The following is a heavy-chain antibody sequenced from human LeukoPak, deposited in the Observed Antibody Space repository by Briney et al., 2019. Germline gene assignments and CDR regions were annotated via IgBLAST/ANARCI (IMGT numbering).Heavy chain of an antibody. CDR1: GGSISSYY. CDR2: IYTSGST. Sequence: SETLSLTCTVSGGSISSYYWSWIRQPAGKGLEWIGRIYTSGSTNYNPSLKSRVTMSVDTSKNQFSLKLSSVTAAGTAVYYCARGAMVRGADYYYYGMDVWGQGTTVTVSS. CDR3: ARGAMVRGADYYYYGMDV. V-gene: IGHV4-4*07. D-gene: IGHD3-10*01. J-gene: IGHJ6*02.